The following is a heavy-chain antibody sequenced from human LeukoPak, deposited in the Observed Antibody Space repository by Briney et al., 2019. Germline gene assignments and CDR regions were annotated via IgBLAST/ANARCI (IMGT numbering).Heavy chain of an antibody. CDR1: GDRGSNNSAA. CDR3: ARYGSGANFDY. V-gene: IGHV6-1*01. CDR2: TYYRSKWYN. D-gene: IGHD3-10*01. J-gene: IGHJ4*02. Sequence: SLTLSLTYAISGDRGSNNSAAWNWLRQSPSRGLEWLGRTYYRSKWYNDYAVSVKSRITINPDTSKNQFSLQLNSVTPEDTAVYYCARYGSGANFDYWGQGTLVTVSS.